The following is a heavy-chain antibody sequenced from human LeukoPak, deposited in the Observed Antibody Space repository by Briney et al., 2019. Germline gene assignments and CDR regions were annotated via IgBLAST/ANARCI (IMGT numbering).Heavy chain of an antibody. CDR3: AKVTTASTYYDFWSGKLGDAFDI. CDR1: GFTFSSYG. Sequence: HPGGSLRLSCAASGFTFSSYGMHWVRQAPGKGLEWVAFVRFDGNNKHYADSVKGRFTISRDNSKNTLYLQMNSLRAGDTAVYFCAKVTTASTYYDFWSGKLGDAFDIWGQGTMVTVSS. V-gene: IGHV3-30*02. D-gene: IGHD3-3*01. J-gene: IGHJ3*02. CDR2: VRFDGNNK.